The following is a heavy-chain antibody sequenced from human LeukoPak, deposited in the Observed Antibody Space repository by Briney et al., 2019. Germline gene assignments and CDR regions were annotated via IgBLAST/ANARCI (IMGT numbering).Heavy chain of an antibody. CDR1: GGSFSGYY. V-gene: IGHV4-34*01. D-gene: IGHD3-3*01. Sequence: PSETLSLTCAVYGGSFSGYYWSWIRQPPGKGLEWIGEINHSGSTNYNPSLKSRVTISVDTSKNQFSLKLSSVTAADTAVYYCASRITIFGEDFDYWGQGTLVTVSS. CDR2: INHSGST. J-gene: IGHJ4*02. CDR3: ASRITIFGEDFDY.